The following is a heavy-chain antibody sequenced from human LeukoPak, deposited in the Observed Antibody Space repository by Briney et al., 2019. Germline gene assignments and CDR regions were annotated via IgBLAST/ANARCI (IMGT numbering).Heavy chain of an antibody. V-gene: IGHV4-31*03. CDR2: IYYSGST. D-gene: IGHD3-22*01. J-gene: IGHJ4*02. CDR3: ARSRVTYYYDSSGYYLDY. Sequence: TSETLSLTCTVSGGSISSGGYYWSWIRQHPGKGLEWIGYIYYSGSTYYNPSLKSRVTISVDTSKNQFSLKLSSVTAADTAVYYCARSRVTYYYDSSGYYLDYWGQGTLVTVSS. CDR1: GGSISSGGYY.